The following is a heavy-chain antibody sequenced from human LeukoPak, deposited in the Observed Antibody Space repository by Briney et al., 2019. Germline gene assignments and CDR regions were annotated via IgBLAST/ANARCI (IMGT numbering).Heavy chain of an antibody. CDR3: ARTFYFDY. J-gene: IGHJ4*02. D-gene: IGHD2/OR15-2a*01. Sequence: ASETLSLTCTVSGYSISSGYYWGWIRQPPGKGLEWIGSIYHSGSTYYNTSLKSRVTISVDTSKNQFSLKLSSVTAADTAVYYCARTFYFDYWGQGTLVTVSS. V-gene: IGHV4-38-2*02. CDR2: IYHSGST. CDR1: GYSISSGYY.